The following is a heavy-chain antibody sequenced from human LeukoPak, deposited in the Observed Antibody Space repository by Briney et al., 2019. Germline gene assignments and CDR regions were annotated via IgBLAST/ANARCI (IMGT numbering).Heavy chain of an antibody. CDR1: GFTFSSYA. CDR3: AKTTTGYSSGRYPGWPVDY. V-gene: IGHV3-23*01. CDR2: ISGSGGGT. D-gene: IGHD6-19*01. Sequence: GGSLRLSCAASGFTFSSYAVSWVRQAPGKGLEWVSAISGSGGGTYYADSVKGRFTISRDNSKNTLYLQMNSLSTEDTAVYYCAKTTTGYSSGRYPGWPVDYWGQGTLVTVSS. J-gene: IGHJ4*02.